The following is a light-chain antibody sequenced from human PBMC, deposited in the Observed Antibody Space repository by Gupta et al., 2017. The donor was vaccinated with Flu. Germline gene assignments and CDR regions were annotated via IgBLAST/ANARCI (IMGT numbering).Light chain of an antibody. CDR2: QDT. CDR3: QAWDRSTAYV. Sequence: GKTASSNCTGDKGADKYVCWEQQKPGHPHVLVIYQDTKRPAGVPGRFSGSNAGNTATLTISGTQEREEADYFGQAWDRSTAYVFGTGTKVTVL. CDR1: KGADKY. J-gene: IGLJ1*01. V-gene: IGLV3-1*01.